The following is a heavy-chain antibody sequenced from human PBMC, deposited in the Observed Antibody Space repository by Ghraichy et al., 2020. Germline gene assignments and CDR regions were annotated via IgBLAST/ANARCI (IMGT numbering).Heavy chain of an antibody. D-gene: IGHD6-19*01. J-gene: IGHJ3*02. CDR2: ISSSSNYI. V-gene: IGHV3-21*01. Sequence: GESLNISCAASGFTFSSYSINWVRQAPGKGLEWVSSISSSSNYIYYADSVKGRFTISRDNARNSLYLQMNSLRAEDSAVDYLAIGRWIRGSGWNVTFNIWGQGTMVTVSS. CDR1: GFTFSSYS. CDR3: AIGRWIRGSGWNVTFNI.